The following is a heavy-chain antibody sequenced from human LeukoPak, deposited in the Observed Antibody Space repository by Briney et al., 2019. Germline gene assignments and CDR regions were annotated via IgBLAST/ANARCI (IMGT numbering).Heavy chain of an antibody. CDR3: ARAALGLRLGELSLSSPVDY. CDR1: GYTFTGYY. J-gene: IGHJ4*02. V-gene: IGHV1-2*02. CDR2: INPNSGGT. Sequence: ASVKVSCKASGYTFTGYYMHWVRQAPGQGLEWMGWINPNSGGTNYAQKFQGRVTMTRDTSISTAYMELSRLRSDDTAVYYCARAALGLRLGELSLSSPVDYRGQGTLVTVSS. D-gene: IGHD3-16*02.